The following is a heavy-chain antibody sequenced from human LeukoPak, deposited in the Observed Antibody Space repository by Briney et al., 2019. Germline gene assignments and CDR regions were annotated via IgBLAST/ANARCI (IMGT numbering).Heavy chain of an antibody. CDR3: ARESGSYHGNDY. J-gene: IGHJ4*02. Sequence: GSSVKVSCKASGYTFTGYYMHWVRQAPGQGLEWMGRINPNNGGTNCAQKFQGRVTMTGDTSISTAYMELNSLRSDDTAMYYCARESGSYHGNDYWGQGTLVTVSS. CDR2: INPNNGGT. CDR1: GYTFTGYY. V-gene: IGHV1-2*06. D-gene: IGHD1-26*01.